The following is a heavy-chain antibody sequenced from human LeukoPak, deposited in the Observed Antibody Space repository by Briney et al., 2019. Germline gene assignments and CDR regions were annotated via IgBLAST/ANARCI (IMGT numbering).Heavy chain of an antibody. Sequence: PSETLSLTCTVSAGSISAHYWTWIRQPAGKGLEWIGRIYSSGSTYYNPSLKTRVTISLDTSNNQFSLKVTSVTAADTAVYYCARGTEMTTIAGHYSFDYWGQGTLVSVSS. CDR2: IYSSGST. J-gene: IGHJ4*02. CDR3: ARGTEMTTIAGHYSFDY. CDR1: AGSISAHY. V-gene: IGHV4-4*07. D-gene: IGHD5-24*01.